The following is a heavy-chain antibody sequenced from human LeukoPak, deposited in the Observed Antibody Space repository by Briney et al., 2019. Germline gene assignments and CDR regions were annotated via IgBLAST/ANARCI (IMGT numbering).Heavy chain of an antibody. Sequence: GGSLRLSCAASGFTFSSYWMSWVRQAPGKGLEWVANIKQDGSEKYYVDSVKGRFTISRDNSKNTLYLQMNSLRAEDTAVYYCARGFPGGYSYGYFLPVFDYWGQGTLVTVSS. CDR2: IKQDGSEK. CDR3: ARGFPGGYSYGYFLPVFDY. D-gene: IGHD5-18*01. CDR1: GFTFSSYW. J-gene: IGHJ4*02. V-gene: IGHV3-7*01.